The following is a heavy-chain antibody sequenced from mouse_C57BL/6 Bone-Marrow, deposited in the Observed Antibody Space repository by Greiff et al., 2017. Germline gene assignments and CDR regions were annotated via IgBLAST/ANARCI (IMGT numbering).Heavy chain of an antibody. J-gene: IGHJ1*03. CDR1: GYTFTSYW. CDR2: IHPNSGST. Sequence: VKLQQSGAELVKPGASVKLSCKASGYTFTSYWMHWVKQRPGQGLEWIGMIHPNSGSTNYNEKFKSKATLTVDKSSSTAYMQLSSLTSEDSAVYYCAFVTTVVDWYFDVWGTGTTVTVSS. D-gene: IGHD1-1*01. V-gene: IGHV1-64*01. CDR3: AFVTTVVDWYFDV.